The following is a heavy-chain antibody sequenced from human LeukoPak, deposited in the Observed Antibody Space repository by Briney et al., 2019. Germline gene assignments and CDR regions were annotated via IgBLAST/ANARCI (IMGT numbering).Heavy chain of an antibody. CDR1: GGSFSGYY. CDR2: INHSGST. CDR3: ARARKYYYDSSGYFDY. D-gene: IGHD3-22*01. J-gene: IGHJ4*02. V-gene: IGHV4-34*01. Sequence: SETLSLTCAVYGGSFSGYYWSWIRQPPGKGLEWIGEINHSGSTNYNPSLKSRVTISVDTSKNQFSLKLSSVTAADTAVYYCARARKYYYDSSGYFDYWGQGTLVTVSS.